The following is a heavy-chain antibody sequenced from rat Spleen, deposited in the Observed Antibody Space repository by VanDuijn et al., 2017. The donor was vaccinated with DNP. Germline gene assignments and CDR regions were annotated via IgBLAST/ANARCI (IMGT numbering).Heavy chain of an antibody. CDR1: GFTFSDYN. CDR2: IIYDGSST. D-gene: IGHD1-11*01. J-gene: IGHJ3*01. V-gene: IGHV5-7*01. CDR3: APWVYGGYEDWFAY. Sequence: EVQLVESGGGLVQPGRSLKLSCAASGFTFSDYNMAWVRQAPKKGLEWVATIIYDGSSTYYGDSVKGRFTISRDNAKSTLYLQMDSLRSEDTATYYCAPWVYGGYEDWFAYWGQGTLVTVSS.